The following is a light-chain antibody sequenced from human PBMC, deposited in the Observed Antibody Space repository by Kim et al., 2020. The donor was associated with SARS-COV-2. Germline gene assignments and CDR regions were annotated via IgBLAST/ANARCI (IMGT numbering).Light chain of an antibody. V-gene: IGKV1-16*01. CDR3: QQYSLYPLT. CDR2: EAS. CDR1: QSINTH. Sequence: ASVRDRDTIPCRARQSINTHVAWFQQKPGKAPKALIYEASSLHSGVPSRFSGSASGTYFTLTITSLQPEDFATYYCQQYSLYPLTFGGGTKVDIK. J-gene: IGKJ4*01.